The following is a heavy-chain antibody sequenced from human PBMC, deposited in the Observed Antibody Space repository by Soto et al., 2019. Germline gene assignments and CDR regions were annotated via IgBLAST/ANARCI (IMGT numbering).Heavy chain of an antibody. V-gene: IGHV3-23*01. CDR1: GFTFSDSA. CDR3: AKYASSSWSLFDY. D-gene: IGHD6-13*01. CDR2: ISGSGGRT. J-gene: IGHJ4*02. Sequence: EVQLLESGGGLVQPGGSLRLSCEASGFTFSDSAMSWVRQAPGKGLEWVSGISGSGGRTDYADSVKGRFIISRDNSKNTLYLQMNSLRAEDTAVYYCAKYASSSWSLFDYWGQGTLFTVSS.